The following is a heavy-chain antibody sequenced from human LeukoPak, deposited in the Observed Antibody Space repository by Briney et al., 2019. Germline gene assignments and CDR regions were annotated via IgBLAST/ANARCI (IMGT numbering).Heavy chain of an antibody. D-gene: IGHD3-9*01. CDR3: ARDRRLISDILTGYYRTEYYYYMDV. Sequence: SQTLSLTCTVSGGSISSGSYYRSWIRQPAGKGLEWIGRIYTSGTTNYNPSLKSRVTISVDTSKNQFSLKLTSVTAADTAVYYCARDRRLISDILTGYYRTEYYYYMDVWGKGTTVTISS. CDR2: IYTSGTT. CDR1: GGSISSGSYY. V-gene: IGHV4-61*02. J-gene: IGHJ6*03.